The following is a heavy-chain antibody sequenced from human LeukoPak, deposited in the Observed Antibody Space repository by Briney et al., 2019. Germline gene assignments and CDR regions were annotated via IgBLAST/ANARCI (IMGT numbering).Heavy chain of an antibody. J-gene: IGHJ5*02. Sequence: ASVKVSCKVSGYTLTELSMHWVRQAPGKGLEWMGGFDPEDGETIYAQKFQGRVTMTEDTSTDTAYMELSSLRSEDTAVYYCATAVTTDYYYDSSGSRGNWFDPWGQGTLVTVSS. CDR1: GYTLTELS. CDR2: FDPEDGET. V-gene: IGHV1-24*01. D-gene: IGHD3-22*01. CDR3: ATAVTTDYYYDSSGSRGNWFDP.